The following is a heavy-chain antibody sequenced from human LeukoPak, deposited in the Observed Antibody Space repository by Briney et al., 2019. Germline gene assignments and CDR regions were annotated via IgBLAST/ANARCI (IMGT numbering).Heavy chain of an antibody. CDR1: GGSISSYY. CDR3: AREGVGYFVVVPAAISAFDI. J-gene: IGHJ3*02. D-gene: IGHD2-2*01. V-gene: IGHV4-4*07. CDR2: IYTSGST. Sequence: KSSETLSLTCTVSGGSISSYYWSWIRQPAGKGLEWIGRIYTSGSTNYNPSLKSRVTISVDTSKNQFSLKLSSVTAADTAVYYCAREGVGYFVVVPAAISAFDIWGQGTMVTVSS.